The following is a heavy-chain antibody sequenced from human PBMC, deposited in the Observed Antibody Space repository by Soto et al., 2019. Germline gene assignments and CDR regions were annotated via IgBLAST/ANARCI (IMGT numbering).Heavy chain of an antibody. J-gene: IGHJ6*02. CDR3: VRGRSDSLMDV. D-gene: IGHD2-15*01. CDR1: GFTLNTFS. Sequence: GGSLRLSCAGSGFTLNTFSMNWVRQAPGKGLEWVSYISSSRATIYYADSVKGRFTISRDDAKNSLYLQMNSLRDDDTAVYYCVRGRSDSLMDVWGQGTTVTVSS. CDR2: ISSSRATI. V-gene: IGHV3-48*02.